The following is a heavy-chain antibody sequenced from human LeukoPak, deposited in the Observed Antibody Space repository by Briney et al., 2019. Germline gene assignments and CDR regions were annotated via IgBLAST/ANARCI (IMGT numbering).Heavy chain of an antibody. V-gene: IGHV3-23*01. CDR1: GFTLRSYG. Sequence: GGSLSLSCAASGFTLRSYGMSWVRQAPGKGPEWVSSISGSGGYTYYADSVQGRFTISRDNSKNTLSLQMNSLRAEDAAIYYCATSPDIEATGTLYYLDFWGQGTLVRVSS. J-gene: IGHJ4*02. CDR2: ISGSGGYT. D-gene: IGHD1-7*01. CDR3: ATSPDIEATGTLYYLDF.